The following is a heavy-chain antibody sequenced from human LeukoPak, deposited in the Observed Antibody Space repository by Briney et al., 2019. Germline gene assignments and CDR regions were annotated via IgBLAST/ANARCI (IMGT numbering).Heavy chain of an antibody. J-gene: IGHJ4*02. V-gene: IGHV3-48*02. D-gene: IGHD5-24*01. Sequence: PGGSLRLSCVASGFTFSSYSMNWVRQAPGKGLEWVSYISPRSSTIYYADSVKGRFTISRDNAKDSLYLQMNSLRDEDTAVYYCARDYGYSFYYWGQGTLVTVSS. CDR2: ISPRSSTI. CDR1: GFTFSSYS. CDR3: ARDYGYSFYY.